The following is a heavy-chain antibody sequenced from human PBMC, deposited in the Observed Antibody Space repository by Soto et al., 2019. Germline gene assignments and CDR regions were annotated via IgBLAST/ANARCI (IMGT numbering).Heavy chain of an antibody. D-gene: IGHD3-10*01. CDR1: GYSFTSYW. Sequence: WESLKISCKGSGYSFTSYWISWVRQMPGKGLEWMGRIDPSDSYTNYSPSFQGHVTISADKSISTAYLQWSSLKASDTAMYYCASYYYGSGSYYGYGGFDYWGQGTLVTVYS. V-gene: IGHV5-10-1*01. CDR2: IDPSDSYT. CDR3: ASYYYGSGSYYGYGGFDY. J-gene: IGHJ4*02.